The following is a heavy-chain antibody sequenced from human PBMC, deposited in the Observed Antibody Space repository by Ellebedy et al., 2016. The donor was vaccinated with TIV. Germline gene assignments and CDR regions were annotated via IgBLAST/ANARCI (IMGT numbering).Heavy chain of an antibody. V-gene: IGHV3-23*01. CDR2: IRDNSDGT. Sequence: GGSLRLXCAASGFGFVNSVMTWVRQPSGKGLEWVSSIRDNSDGTSYADSVKGRFTISRDNSKNTLYLQMNSLRADDTAVYYCAKDQPYGSGWYGTSRDWGQGTLVTVSS. CDR1: GFGFVNSV. J-gene: IGHJ4*02. D-gene: IGHD6-13*01. CDR3: AKDQPYGSGWYGTSRD.